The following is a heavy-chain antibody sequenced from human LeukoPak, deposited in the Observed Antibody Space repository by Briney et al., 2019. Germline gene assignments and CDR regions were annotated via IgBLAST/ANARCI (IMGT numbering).Heavy chain of an antibody. CDR2: IIPTFGTA. CDR3: SRGADCSSTSCYGQCEYWFDP. D-gene: IGHD2-2*01. V-gene: IGHV1-69*01. J-gene: IGHJ5*02. CDR1: GGTFTSYA. Sequence: SVTVSFKASGGTFTSYAFSWVRPAPGQGLEWMGGIIPTFGTANYEQKFQGRVTITADESTSTAYMVLSSLRSEDKAVYYCSRGADCSSTSCYGQCEYWFDPWGQGTLVTVSS.